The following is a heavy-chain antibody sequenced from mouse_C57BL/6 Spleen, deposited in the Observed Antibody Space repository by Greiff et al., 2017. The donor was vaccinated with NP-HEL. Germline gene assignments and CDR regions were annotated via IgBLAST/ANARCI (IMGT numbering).Heavy chain of an antibody. CDR1: GYTFTSYW. Sequence: VQLQQSGAELVKPGASVKMSCKASGYTFTSYWITWVKQRPGQGLEWIGDIYPGSGSTNYNEKFKSKATLTVDTPSSTAYMQLSSLTSEDSAVYYCAREGDGYDYWGQGTTLTVSS. CDR3: AREGDGYDY. CDR2: IYPGSGST. V-gene: IGHV1-55*01. D-gene: IGHD2-3*01. J-gene: IGHJ2*01.